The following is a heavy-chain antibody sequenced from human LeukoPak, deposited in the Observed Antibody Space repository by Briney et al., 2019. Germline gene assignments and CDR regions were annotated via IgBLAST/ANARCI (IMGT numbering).Heavy chain of an antibody. J-gene: IGHJ4*02. CDR1: GFTFSHYW. D-gene: IGHD3-10*01. CDR3: ARVWFGELFAALDY. V-gene: IGHV3-7*01. Sequence: GGSLRLSCAASGFTFSHYWMSWVRQTPGKGLEWVANIKQDGGETYYVDSVEGRFTISRDNAKNSLYLQMNSLRAEDTAVYYCARVWFGELFAALDYWGQGTLVAVSS. CDR2: IKQDGGET.